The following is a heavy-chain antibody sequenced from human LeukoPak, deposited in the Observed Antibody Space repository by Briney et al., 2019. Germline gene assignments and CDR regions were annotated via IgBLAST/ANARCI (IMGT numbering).Heavy chain of an antibody. Sequence: PGGSLRLSCAASGFMFSSFWMSWVRQAPGKGLEWVGRITSKADGGTRDYAAPVKGRFTISRDDSKNTLYLQMNSLKTEDTAVYYCATPERYYYDTSDFYGSPYWGQGTLVTVSS. CDR1: GFMFSSFW. V-gene: IGHV3-15*01. J-gene: IGHJ4*02. CDR3: ATPERYYYDTSDFYGSPY. CDR2: ITSKADGGTR. D-gene: IGHD3-22*01.